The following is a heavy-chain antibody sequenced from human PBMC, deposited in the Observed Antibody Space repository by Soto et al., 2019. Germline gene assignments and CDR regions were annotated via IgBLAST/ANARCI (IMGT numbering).Heavy chain of an antibody. Sequence: QVQLVQSGAEVKKPGSSVKVSCKASGGTFSSYAISWVRQAPGQGLEWMGGITPIFGTANYAQKFQGRVTITADESTSTAYMELSSLRSEDTAVYYCAQSVVVAATLYYGMDVWGQGTTVTVSS. CDR3: AQSVVVAATLYYGMDV. D-gene: IGHD2-15*01. CDR2: ITPIFGTA. J-gene: IGHJ6*02. CDR1: GGTFSSYA. V-gene: IGHV1-69*01.